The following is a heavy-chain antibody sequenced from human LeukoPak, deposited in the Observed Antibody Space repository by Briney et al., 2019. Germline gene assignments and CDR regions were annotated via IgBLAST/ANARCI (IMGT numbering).Heavy chain of an antibody. Sequence: QPGGPLTLPCAASGFPFSSYWVSGVRRAPGKGREGVANIKQEGSEKYYVHSEGGRFTISRNNAKNSLYLQMNGERAEDTAVYYCARDGGHDRSFQHWGQGTLVTVSS. CDR3: ARDGGHDRSFQH. D-gene: IGHD3-22*01. V-gene: IGHV3-7*01. CDR2: IKQEGSEK. CDR1: GFPFSSYW. J-gene: IGHJ1*01.